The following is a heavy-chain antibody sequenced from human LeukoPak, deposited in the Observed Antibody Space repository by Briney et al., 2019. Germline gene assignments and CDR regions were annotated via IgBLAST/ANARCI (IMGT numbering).Heavy chain of an antibody. CDR1: GFTFDDYA. V-gene: IGHV3-9*01. Sequence: GGSLRLSCAASGFTFDDYAMHWVRQAPGKGLEWVSGISWNSGSIGYADSVKGRFTISRDNAKNSLYLQMNSLRAEDTALYYCAKDIVGYYYGSGSYFTNWGQGTLVTVSS. J-gene: IGHJ4*02. D-gene: IGHD3-10*01. CDR3: AKDIVGYYYGSGSYFTN. CDR2: ISWNSGSI.